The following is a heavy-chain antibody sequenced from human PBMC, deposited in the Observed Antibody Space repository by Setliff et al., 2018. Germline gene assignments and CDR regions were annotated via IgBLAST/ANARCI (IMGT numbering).Heavy chain of an antibody. J-gene: IGHJ5*02. CDR1: GGSISSSNW. CDR3: ARAGPTVTFFRVLVISWWDP. Sequence: PSETLSLTCAVSGGSISSSNWWSWVRQPPGKGLEWIGEIYHSGSTNYNPSLKSRVTISVDRSKNQFSLKLTSVTAADTAVYYCARAGPTVTFFRVLVISWWDPWGQGTLVTVSS. V-gene: IGHV4-4*02. CDR2: IYHSGST. D-gene: IGHD3-3*01.